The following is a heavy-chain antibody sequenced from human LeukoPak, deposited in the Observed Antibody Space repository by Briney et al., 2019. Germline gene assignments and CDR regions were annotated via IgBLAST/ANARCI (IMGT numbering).Heavy chain of an antibody. CDR1: GDSINNNF. CDR3: VRVIRSWFDT. CDR2: IYHSGTT. V-gene: IGHV4-59*01. J-gene: IGHJ5*02. Sequence: SETLSLTCSVSGDSINNNFWTWIRQPPGKRLEWIGYIYHSGTTNYNPSLNSRVTMLIDASKNQISLKLSSVTAADTAVYHCVRVIRSWFDTWGQGTLVTVSS.